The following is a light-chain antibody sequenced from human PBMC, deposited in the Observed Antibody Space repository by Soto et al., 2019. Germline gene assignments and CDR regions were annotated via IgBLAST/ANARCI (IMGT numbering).Light chain of an antibody. CDR1: SSDVGAYNY. CDR2: EVR. Sequence: QSALTQPASASGSPGQSVTISCTGTSSDVGAYNYVSWYQQYPGKAPKLIIFEVRKRPSGVSNRFSGSKSGDTASLTISGLQAEDEADYYCSSYRSSTTWVFGTGTKLTVL. V-gene: IGLV2-14*01. J-gene: IGLJ1*01. CDR3: SSYRSSTTWV.